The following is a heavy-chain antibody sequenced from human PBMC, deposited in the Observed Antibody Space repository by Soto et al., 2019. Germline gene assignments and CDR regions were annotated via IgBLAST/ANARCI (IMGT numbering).Heavy chain of an antibody. CDR2: IIPIFGTA. CDR1: GGTFSSYA. J-gene: IGHJ2*01. D-gene: IGHD2-21*01. CDR3: ARDQGSCFYCCGVGGDFYDFWARGSFD. V-gene: IGHV1-69*13. Sequence: SVKVSCKASGGTFSSYAISWVRQAPGQGLEWMGGIIPIFGTANYAQKFQGRVTITADESTSTAYMELSSLRSEDTAVYYCARDQGSCFYCCGVGGDFYDFWARGSFD.